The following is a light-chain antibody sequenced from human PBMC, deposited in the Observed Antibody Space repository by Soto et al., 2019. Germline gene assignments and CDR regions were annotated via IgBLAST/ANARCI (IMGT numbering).Light chain of an antibody. CDR2: GAS. CDR1: QSVSSSY. Sequence: EIVLTQSPGTLSLSPGERATLSCRASQSVSSSYLAWYQQKPGQAPRPLIYGASSRAIGIPDRFSGSGSGTDFTLTISRLEPEDFAVYYCLQYGSSPWTCGQGTKVEIK. CDR3: LQYGSSPWT. V-gene: IGKV3-20*01. J-gene: IGKJ1*01.